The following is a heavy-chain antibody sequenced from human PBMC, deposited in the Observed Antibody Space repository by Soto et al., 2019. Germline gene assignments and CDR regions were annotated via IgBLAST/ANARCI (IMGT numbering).Heavy chain of an antibody. CDR3: ARDQWLVRSSWFDP. J-gene: IGHJ5*02. Sequence: ASVKVSCKASGYTFTSYGISWVRQAPGQGLEWMGWISAYNGNTNYAQKLQGRVTMTTDTSTSTAYMEMRSLRSDDTAVYYCARDQWLVRSSWFDPWGQGTLVTVSS. CDR1: GYTFTSYG. D-gene: IGHD6-19*01. V-gene: IGHV1-18*01. CDR2: ISAYNGNT.